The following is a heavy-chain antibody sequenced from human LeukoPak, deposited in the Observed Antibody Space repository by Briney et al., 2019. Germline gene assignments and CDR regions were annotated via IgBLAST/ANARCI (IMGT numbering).Heavy chain of an antibody. Sequence: GGSLRLSCAASGFTFSSYAMHWVRQAPGKGLEYVSAISSNGGSTYYANSVKGRFTISRDNSKNTLYLQMNSLRAEDTAVYYCAKNYGSPSRYDFWSGYYYFDYWGQGPLVTVSS. CDR1: GFTFSSYA. CDR3: AKNYGSPSRYDFWSGYYYFDY. CDR2: ISSNGGST. V-gene: IGHV3-64*01. D-gene: IGHD3-3*01. J-gene: IGHJ4*02.